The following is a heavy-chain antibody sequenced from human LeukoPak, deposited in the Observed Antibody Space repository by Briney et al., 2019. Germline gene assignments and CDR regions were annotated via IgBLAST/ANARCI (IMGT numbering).Heavy chain of an antibody. CDR1: GFTFSTCA. V-gene: IGHV3-23*01. CDR3: AKVRTYFYHGLDV. CDR2: ISGTTSGT. J-gene: IGHJ6*02. Sequence: GGSLRLSCAASGFTFSTCAMSWVRQAPGKGLEWVSGISGTTSGTYYADSVKGRFTISRDNSKNTLFLQVNSLRAEDTAVYYCAKVRTYFYHGLDVWGQGTAVTVSS. D-gene: IGHD1-14*01.